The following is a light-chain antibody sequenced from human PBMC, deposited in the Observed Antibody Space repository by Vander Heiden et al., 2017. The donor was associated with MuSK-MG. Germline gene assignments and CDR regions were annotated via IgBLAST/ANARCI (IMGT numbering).Light chain of an antibody. CDR3: KQEMNWPPLT. CDR2: GAS. CDR1: QSVSSN. V-gene: IGKV3-15*01. J-gene: IGKJ4*01. Sequence: EIVMTQSPATLSVSPGERATLSCRASQSVSSNLAWYQQKPGQAPRLLIYGASTRATGILARLSGRGSETEFTLTISSRQAEDFAVSYCKQEMNWPPLTFGGGTKVEIK.